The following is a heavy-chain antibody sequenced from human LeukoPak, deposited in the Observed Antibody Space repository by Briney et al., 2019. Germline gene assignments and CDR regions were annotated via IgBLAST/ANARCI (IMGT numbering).Heavy chain of an antibody. V-gene: IGHV3-30*04. CDR1: GFTFSSYA. CDR3: AREDDSSGYYYVGLFDY. CDR2: ISYDGSNK. D-gene: IGHD3-22*01. Sequence: GGSLRLSCAASGFTFSSYAMHWVRQAPGRGLEWVAVISYDGSNKYYADSVKGRFTISRDNSKNTLYLQMNSLRAEDTAVYYCAREDDSSGYYYVGLFDYWGQGTLVTVSS. J-gene: IGHJ4*02.